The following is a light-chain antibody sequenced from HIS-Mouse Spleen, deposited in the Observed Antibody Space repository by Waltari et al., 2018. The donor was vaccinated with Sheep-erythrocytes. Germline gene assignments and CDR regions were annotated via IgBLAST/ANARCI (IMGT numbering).Light chain of an antibody. CDR2: GVS. J-gene: IGLJ1*01. V-gene: IGLV2-11*01. CDR1: SSDVGGYNY. CDR3: CSYAGSYNHV. Sequence: QSALTQPRSVSGSPGQSVTISCTGTSSDVGGYNYVSWYQQHPAKAPKLMIYGVSKRPSGVPDRFSGSKSGNTASLTISGLQAEDEADYYCCSYAGSYNHVFATGTKVTVL.